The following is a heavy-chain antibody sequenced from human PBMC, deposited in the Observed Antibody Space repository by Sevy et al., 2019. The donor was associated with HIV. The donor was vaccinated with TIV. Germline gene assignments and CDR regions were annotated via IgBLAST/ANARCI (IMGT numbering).Heavy chain of an antibody. D-gene: IGHD5-18*01. Sequence: GGSLRLSCAASGFTFSSYAMSWVRQAPGKGLEWASAISGSGGSTYYADSVKGRFTISRDNSKNTLYLQMNSLRAEDTAVYYCAKDSSDTAMVPEIFDYWGQGTLVTVSS. CDR2: ISGSGGST. CDR3: AKDSSDTAMVPEIFDY. J-gene: IGHJ4*02. V-gene: IGHV3-23*01. CDR1: GFTFSSYA.